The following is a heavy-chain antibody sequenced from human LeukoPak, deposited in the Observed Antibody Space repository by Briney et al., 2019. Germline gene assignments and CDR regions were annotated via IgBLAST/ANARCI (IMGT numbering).Heavy chain of an antibody. CDR1: GGSFSGYY. CDR2: INHSGST. V-gene: IGHV4-34*01. Sequence: SETLSLTCAVYGGSFSGYYWSWIRQPPGKGLEWIGEINHSGSTNYNPSLKSRVTISVDTSKNQFFLKLSSVTAADTAVYYCARGTDAYKIGNIWGQGSLVTVSS. J-gene: IGHJ4*02. D-gene: IGHD5-24*01. CDR3: ARGTDAYKIGNI.